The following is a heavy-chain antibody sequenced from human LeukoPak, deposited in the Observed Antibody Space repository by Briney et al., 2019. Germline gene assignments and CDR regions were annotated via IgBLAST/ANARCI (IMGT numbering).Heavy chain of an antibody. D-gene: IGHD2-8*01. CDR3: ARQIATHGEWAFDI. Sequence: SETLSLTCTSSGGSIASGYYWGWLRPPPGKGLEWIGSIRNDGHTYYNPSLRTRITLSVDTSRDQFSVRLTSVTAADTAVYYCARQIATHGEWAFDIWGQGTMVTVSS. CDR1: GGSIASGYY. J-gene: IGHJ3*02. CDR2: IRNDGHT. V-gene: IGHV4-39*01.